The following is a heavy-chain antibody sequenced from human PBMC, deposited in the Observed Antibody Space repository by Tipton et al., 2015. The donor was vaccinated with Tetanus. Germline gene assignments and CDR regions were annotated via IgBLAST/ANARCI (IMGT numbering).Heavy chain of an antibody. CDR3: ARDRGAGYSYGDFDY. Sequence: TLSLTCTVSGGSISSYYWSWIRQPPGKGLEWIGYIYYSGSTNYNPSLKSRVTISVDTSKNQFSLKLSSVTAADTAVYYCARDRGAGYSYGDFDYWGQGTLVTVSS. D-gene: IGHD5-18*01. J-gene: IGHJ4*02. CDR2: IYYSGST. V-gene: IGHV4-59*01. CDR1: GGSISSYY.